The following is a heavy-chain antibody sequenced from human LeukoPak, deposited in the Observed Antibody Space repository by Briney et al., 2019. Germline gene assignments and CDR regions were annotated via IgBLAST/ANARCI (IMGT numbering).Heavy chain of an antibody. J-gene: IGHJ4*02. Sequence: ASVKVSCKASGHTFTGYYMHWVRQAPGQGLEWMGWINPNSGGTNYAQKFQGRVTMTRDTSISTAYMELSRLRSDDTAVYYCARNIGGGEGYFDYWGQGTLVTVSS. CDR2: INPNSGGT. CDR1: GHTFTGYY. CDR3: ARNIGGGEGYFDY. D-gene: IGHD3-16*01. V-gene: IGHV1-2*02.